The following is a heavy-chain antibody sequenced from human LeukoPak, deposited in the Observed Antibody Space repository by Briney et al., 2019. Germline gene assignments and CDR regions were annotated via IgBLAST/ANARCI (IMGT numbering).Heavy chain of an antibody. CDR3: AKVNYYDSTGFYDY. D-gene: IGHD3-22*01. V-gene: IGHV3-23*01. J-gene: IGHJ4*02. CDR1: GLTFSSYA. Sequence: GGSLRLSCAASGLTFSSYAMSWVRQAPGKGLEWVSAISGSGGSTYYADSVKGRFTISRDTSKNTLYLQMNSPRAEDTAVYYCAKVNYYDSTGFYDYWGQGTLVTVSS. CDR2: ISGSGGST.